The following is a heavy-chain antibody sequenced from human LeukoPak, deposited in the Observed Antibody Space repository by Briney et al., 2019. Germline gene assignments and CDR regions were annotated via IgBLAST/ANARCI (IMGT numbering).Heavy chain of an antibody. CDR3: ARGPYYDYVWGSYRGNFDY. D-gene: IGHD3-16*02. CDR2: IYHSGRT. Sequence: SETLSLTCTVSGYSISSGYYWGWIRQPPGKGLEWIGSIYHSGRTFYNPSLKSRVTISVDTSKSQFSLKLSSVTAADTAVYYCARGPYYDYVWGSYRGNFDYWGQGTLVTVSS. J-gene: IGHJ4*02. CDR1: GYSISSGYY. V-gene: IGHV4-38-2*02.